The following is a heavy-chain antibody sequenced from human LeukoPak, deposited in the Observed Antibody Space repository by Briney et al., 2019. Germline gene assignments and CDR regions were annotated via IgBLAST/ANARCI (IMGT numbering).Heavy chain of an antibody. CDR1: GYTFTGYY. D-gene: IGHD3-16*01. J-gene: IGHJ4*02. Sequence: ASVKVSCKASGYTFTGYYMHWVRQAPGQGLEWMGWINPNSGGTNYAQKFQGWVTMTRDTSISTAYMELSRLRSDDTAVYYCARERHFGGLYYFDYWGQGTLVTVSS. CDR3: ARERHFGGLYYFDY. CDR2: INPNSGGT. V-gene: IGHV1-2*04.